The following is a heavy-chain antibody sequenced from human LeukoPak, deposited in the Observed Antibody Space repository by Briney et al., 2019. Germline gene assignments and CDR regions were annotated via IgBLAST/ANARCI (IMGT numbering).Heavy chain of an antibody. Sequence: GGSLILSCAASGFTFSTYGMHWVRQAPGKGLEWVAVISYDGSNKYYADSVKGRFTISRDNSKNMLYLQMNSLRAEDTAVYYCAKGTGGGVNRPLGYWGQGTLVTVSS. CDR2: ISYDGSNK. CDR1: GFTFSTYG. V-gene: IGHV3-30*18. J-gene: IGHJ4*02. CDR3: AKGTGGGVNRPLGY. D-gene: IGHD3-16*01.